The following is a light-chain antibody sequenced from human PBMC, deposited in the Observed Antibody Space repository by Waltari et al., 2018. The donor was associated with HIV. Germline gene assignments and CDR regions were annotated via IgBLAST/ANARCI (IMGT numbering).Light chain of an antibody. V-gene: IGLV6-57*01. Sequence: NFMLTQPHSVSGSAGKTVTISCTRDSGSIGRNYVQWFQQRPGSSPRTLIFEDNQRPSGVSDRFSASIDSSSNSASLTISGLKTEDEGHYYCQSYDTKTHWVFGGGSKLTVL. J-gene: IGLJ3*02. CDR2: EDN. CDR1: SGSIGRNY. CDR3: QSYDTKTHWV.